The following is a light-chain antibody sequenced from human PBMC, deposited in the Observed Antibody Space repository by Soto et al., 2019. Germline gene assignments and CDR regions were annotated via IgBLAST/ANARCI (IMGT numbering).Light chain of an antibody. CDR1: QSVSSYY. CDR3: QQSGSSPMYT. J-gene: IGKJ2*01. Sequence: EIVLTQSPGTLSLSPGERDTLSCRASQSVSSYYLAWYQQRPGQAPRLLIYGASSRATGIPDRFSGSGSGTDFILTISRLEPEDFAVYYCQQSGSSPMYTFGQGTKLEIK. V-gene: IGKV3-20*01. CDR2: GAS.